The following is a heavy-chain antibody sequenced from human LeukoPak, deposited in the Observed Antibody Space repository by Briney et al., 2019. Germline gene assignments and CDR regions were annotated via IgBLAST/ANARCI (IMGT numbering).Heavy chain of an antibody. D-gene: IGHD2-15*01. Sequence: GRSLRLSCAASGFTFSSYAMHWVRQAPGKGLEWVAVISYDGSNKYYADSVKGRFTISRDNSKNTLYLQMNSLRAEDTAVYYCAREGYCSGGSCCHYYYGMDVWGKGTTVTVSS. V-gene: IGHV3-30*04. J-gene: IGHJ6*04. CDR2: ISYDGSNK. CDR1: GFTFSSYA. CDR3: AREGYCSGGSCCHYYYGMDV.